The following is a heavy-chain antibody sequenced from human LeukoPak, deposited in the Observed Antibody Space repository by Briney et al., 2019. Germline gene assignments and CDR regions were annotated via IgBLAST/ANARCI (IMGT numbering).Heavy chain of an antibody. J-gene: IGHJ6*02. CDR1: GYTFTGYY. CDR2: INPNSGGT. D-gene: IGHD6-6*01. V-gene: IGHV1-2*02. CDR3: ARGDSSSPRRYYYYYYGMDV. Sequence: ASVKVSCKASGYTFTGYYMHWVRQAPGQGLEWMGWINPNSGGTNYAQKFQGRVTMTRDTSIGTAYMELSRLRSDDTAVYYCARGDSSSPRRYYYYYYGMDVWGQGTTVTVSS.